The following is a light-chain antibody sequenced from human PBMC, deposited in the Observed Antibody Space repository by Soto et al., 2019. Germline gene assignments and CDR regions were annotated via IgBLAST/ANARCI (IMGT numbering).Light chain of an antibody. Sequence: EIVLTQSPGTLSLSPGERATLSCRASQSVSSSYLAWYQQKAGQAPRLLIYGASSRATGIPDRFSGSGSGTDFTLTISRLEPEDFAVYYCQQYGSSRRSFGQGTKLEIK. J-gene: IGKJ2*03. CDR3: QQYGSSRRS. V-gene: IGKV3-20*01. CDR2: GAS. CDR1: QSVSSSY.